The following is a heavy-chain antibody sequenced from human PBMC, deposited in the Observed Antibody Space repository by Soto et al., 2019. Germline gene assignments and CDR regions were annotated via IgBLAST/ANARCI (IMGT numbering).Heavy chain of an antibody. CDR1: GYTFTSYS. J-gene: IGHJ6*02. Sequence: GASVKVSCKASGYTFTSYSISWVRQAPGQGLEWMGWISAYNGNTNYAQKLQGRVTMTTDTSTSTAYMELWSLRSDDTAVYYCARVLVPAALSPYYYYYYGMDVWGQGTTVTVSS. D-gene: IGHD2-2*01. CDR3: ARVLVPAALSPYYYYYYGMDV. V-gene: IGHV1-18*04. CDR2: ISAYNGNT.